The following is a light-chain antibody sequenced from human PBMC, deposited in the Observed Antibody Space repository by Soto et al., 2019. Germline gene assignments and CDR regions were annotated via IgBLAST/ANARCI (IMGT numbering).Light chain of an antibody. CDR2: AAS. J-gene: IGKJ3*01. Sequence: DIHMTQSPSSLSASVGDRVSITCRASQSVGTYLNWYQWKPGKVPQVLIYAASSLQSGVPSRFRCSGSGTDFTLTINGLQPEDVAIYFCQQTYSIPRDFSFGPGTKVGIK. V-gene: IGKV1-39*01. CDR1: QSVGTY. CDR3: QQTYSIPRDFS.